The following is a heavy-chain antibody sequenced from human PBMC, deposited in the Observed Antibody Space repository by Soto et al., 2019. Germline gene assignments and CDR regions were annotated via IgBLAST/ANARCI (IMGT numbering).Heavy chain of an antibody. CDR2: IDSDEGIT. CDR3: TRLSAPVAY. J-gene: IGHJ4*02. CDR1: GFSFSGSW. Sequence: GGSLRLSCVVSTASGFSFSGSWMHWVRQAPGKGLVWVAKIDSDEGITDYLDSVKGRFTISRDNTKNTLYLQMNSLRVDDTAVYYCTRLSAPVAYWGRGTLVTVSS. V-gene: IGHV3-74*01.